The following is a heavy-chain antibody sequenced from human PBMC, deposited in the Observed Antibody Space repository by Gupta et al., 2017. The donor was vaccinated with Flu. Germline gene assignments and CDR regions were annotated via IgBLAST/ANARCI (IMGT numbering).Heavy chain of an antibody. Sequence: QVQLVQSGAEVKKPGASVKVSCKASGYTFTGYYMHWVRQAPGQGLEWMGWINPNSGGTNYAQKFQGRVTMTRDTSISTAYMELSRLRSDDTAVYYCARDIVVVVAGSYFDYWGQGTLVTVSS. V-gene: IGHV1-2*02. J-gene: IGHJ4*02. CDR1: GYTFTGYY. CDR2: INPNSGGT. CDR3: ARDIVVVVAGSYFDY. D-gene: IGHD2-15*01.